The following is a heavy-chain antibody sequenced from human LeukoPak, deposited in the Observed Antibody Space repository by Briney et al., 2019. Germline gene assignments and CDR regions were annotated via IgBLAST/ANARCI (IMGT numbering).Heavy chain of an antibody. CDR3: ARTITIFGVVIMGHLDY. Sequence: GGSLRLSCAASGFTFSSYWMSWVRQAPGKGLEWVANIKQDGSEKYYVDSVKGRFTISRGNSKNTLYLQMNSLRAEDTAVYYCARTITIFGVVIMGHLDYWGQGTLVTVSS. D-gene: IGHD3-3*01. CDR1: GFTFSSYW. J-gene: IGHJ4*02. V-gene: IGHV3-7*01. CDR2: IKQDGSEK.